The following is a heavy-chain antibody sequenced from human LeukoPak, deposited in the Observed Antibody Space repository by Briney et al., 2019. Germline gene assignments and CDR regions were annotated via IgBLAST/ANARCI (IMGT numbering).Heavy chain of an antibody. CDR1: GFTFTSYG. Sequence: PGGSLRLSCVVSGFTFTSYGVHWVRQAPGKGLEWVAFIRHDGSYKDYADSVKGRFTISRDNSKNTLYLQMNSLTTEDTAVYYCVRGDKRDYWGQGTLVTVSS. V-gene: IGHV3-30*02. J-gene: IGHJ4*02. CDR2: IRHDGSYK. D-gene: IGHD5-24*01. CDR3: VRGDKRDY.